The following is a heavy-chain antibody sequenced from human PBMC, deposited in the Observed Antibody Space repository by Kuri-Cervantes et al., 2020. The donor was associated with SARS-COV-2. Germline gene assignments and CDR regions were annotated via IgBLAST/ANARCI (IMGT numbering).Heavy chain of an antibody. J-gene: IGHJ6*03. CDR1: GFTFSSYS. CDR2: ISSSSTI. CDR3: SRTYDSSGSLYYYYYMDV. Sequence: GGSLRLSCAASGFTFSSYSMNWVRQASGKGLEWVSYISSSSTIYYADSVKGRFTISRDNAKNSLYLQMNSLRAEDTAVYYCSRTYDSSGSLYYYYYMDVWGKGTTVTVSS. V-gene: IGHV3-48*01. D-gene: IGHD3-22*01.